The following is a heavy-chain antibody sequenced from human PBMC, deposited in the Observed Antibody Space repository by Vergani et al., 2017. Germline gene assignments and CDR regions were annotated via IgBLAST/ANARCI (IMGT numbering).Heavy chain of an antibody. CDR2: IYHSGST. J-gene: IGHJ6*02. V-gene: IGHV4-38-2*01. Sequence: QVQLQESGPGLVKPSEILSLTCAVSGYSISSGYYWGWIRQPPGKGLEWIGSIYHSGSTYYNPSLKSRVTISVDTSKNQFSLKLSPVTAADTAVYYCARAIAAAGTMVGYYYYGMDVWGQGTTVTVSS. CDR1: GYSISSGYY. D-gene: IGHD6-13*01. CDR3: ARAIAAAGTMVGYYYYGMDV.